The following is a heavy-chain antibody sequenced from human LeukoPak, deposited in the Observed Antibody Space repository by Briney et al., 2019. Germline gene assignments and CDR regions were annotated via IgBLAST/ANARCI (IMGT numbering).Heavy chain of an antibody. CDR2: ISAYNGNT. J-gene: IGHJ6*03. V-gene: IGHV1-18*01. D-gene: IGHD2-2*01. CDR1: GYTFTNYG. Sequence: ASVKVSCKASGYTFTNYGISWVRQAPGQGLEWMGWISAYNGNTNYAQKLQGRVTMTTDTSTGTAYMELRSLRSDDTAVYYCARDIVVVPAATHYYYYMDVWGKGTTVTVSS. CDR3: ARDIVVVPAATHYYYYMDV.